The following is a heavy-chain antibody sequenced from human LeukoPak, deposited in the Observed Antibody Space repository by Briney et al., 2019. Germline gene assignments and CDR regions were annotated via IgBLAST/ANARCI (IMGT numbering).Heavy chain of an antibody. Sequence: KPSETLSLTCTVSGGSFSRHYWSWLRQPPGKGLEWIGYTYYSGNTNYNPSLKSRLTISVDMSKNQFSLELSSVTAADTAVYYCARESDGTYYYDSSGQIDYWGQGTLVTVSS. D-gene: IGHD3-22*01. CDR3: ARESDGTYYYDSSGQIDY. CDR2: TYYSGNT. V-gene: IGHV4-59*11. J-gene: IGHJ4*02. CDR1: GGSFSRHY.